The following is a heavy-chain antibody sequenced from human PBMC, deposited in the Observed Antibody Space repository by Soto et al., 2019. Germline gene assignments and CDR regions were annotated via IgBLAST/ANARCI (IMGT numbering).Heavy chain of an antibody. CDR1: GGSMSGYS. Sequence: SETLSLTCTVSGGSMSGYSWSWIRQPPGRGLEWIGHISNSGTANYNPSLKSRVTMSVDTSKNQISLKVTSVTAADTAVYYCASPGAGRADYSGPATLVTVST. CDR3: ASPGAGRADY. J-gene: IGHJ4*02. CDR2: ISNSGTA. V-gene: IGHV4-59*01. D-gene: IGHD3-10*01.